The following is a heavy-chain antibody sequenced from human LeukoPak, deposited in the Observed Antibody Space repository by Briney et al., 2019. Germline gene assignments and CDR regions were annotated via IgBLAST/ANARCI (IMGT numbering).Heavy chain of an antibody. Sequence: PSHTLSPTCTVSGGSISSGGYSCSWIRQPPGKHHELIAYIYHSGSTYYNPSLKSLVTISVDSTKNQFSLKLSSVTAADTAVYYCARGAKWEPFDYWGQGTLVTVSS. CDR1: GGSISSGGYS. V-gene: IGHV4-30-2*01. CDR3: ARGAKWEPFDY. J-gene: IGHJ4*02. CDR2: IYHSGST. D-gene: IGHD1-26*01.